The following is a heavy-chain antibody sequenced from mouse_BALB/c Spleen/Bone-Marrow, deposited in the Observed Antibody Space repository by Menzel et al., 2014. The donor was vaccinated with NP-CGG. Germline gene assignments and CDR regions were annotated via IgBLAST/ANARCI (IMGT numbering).Heavy chain of an antibody. CDR3: ARYYYGFYFDY. CDR1: GFNIKDSY. CDR2: IDPANGNT. Sequence: VHVKQSGAELVKPGASVKLSCTASGFNIKDSYMHWVKQRPEQGLEWIGRIDPANGNTKYDPKFQGKATITADTSSNTAYLQLSSLTSEDTAVYYCARYYYGFYFDYWGQGTTPTVSS. D-gene: IGHD1-1*01. V-gene: IGHV14-3*02. J-gene: IGHJ2*01.